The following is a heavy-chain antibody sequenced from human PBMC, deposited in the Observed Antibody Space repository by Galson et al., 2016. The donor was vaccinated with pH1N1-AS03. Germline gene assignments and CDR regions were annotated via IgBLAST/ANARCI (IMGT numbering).Heavy chain of an antibody. CDR1: GFTFSSSW. CDR2: VKSDGSHT. Sequence: SLRLSCAASGFTFSSSWMHWVRQAPGKGLVSLSLVKSDGSHTYYADPVKGRFTISRDNAKNTLYLQMDSLRAEDTAVYYCARDWTGSIDYWGQGTLVTVSS. CDR3: ARDWTGSIDY. J-gene: IGHJ4*02. D-gene: IGHD3/OR15-3a*01. V-gene: IGHV3-74*01.